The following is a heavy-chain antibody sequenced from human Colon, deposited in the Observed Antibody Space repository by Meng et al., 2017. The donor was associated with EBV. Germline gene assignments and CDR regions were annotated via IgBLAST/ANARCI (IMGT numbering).Heavy chain of an antibody. CDR2: IYYSGST. V-gene: IGHV4-31*03. CDR1: GGSVSSGGYY. Sequence: VELVESGPGLVKPSQTLSLTCTVSGGSVSSGGYYWTWIRQHPGKGLEWFGHIYYSGSTFYNPSLKRRVIISIDTSKNQFSLNLRSVTAADTAVYYCARVSSGWDYFDYWGQGTLVTVSS. J-gene: IGHJ4*02. D-gene: IGHD6-19*01. CDR3: ARVSSGWDYFDY.